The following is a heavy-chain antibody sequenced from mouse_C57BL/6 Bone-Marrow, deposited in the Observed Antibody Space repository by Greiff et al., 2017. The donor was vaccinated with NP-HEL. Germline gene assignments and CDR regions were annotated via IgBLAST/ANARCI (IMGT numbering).Heavy chain of an antibody. J-gene: IGHJ3*01. D-gene: IGHD1-1*01. CDR1: GYTFTDYE. CDR2: IDPETGGT. Sequence: VKLQESGAELVRPGASVTLSCKASGYTFTDYEMHWVKQTPVHGLEWIGAIDPETGGTAYNQKFKGKAILTADKSSSTAYMELRSLTSEDSAVYYCTRGGKFITTPAWFAYWGQGTLVTVSA. CDR3: TRGGKFITTPAWFAY. V-gene: IGHV1-15*01.